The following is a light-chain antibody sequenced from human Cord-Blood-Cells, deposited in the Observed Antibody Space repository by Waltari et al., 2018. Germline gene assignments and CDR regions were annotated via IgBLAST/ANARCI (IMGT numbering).Light chain of an antibody. CDR2: KDS. CDR3: QSADSSGTYPV. CDR1: ALPKQY. Sequence: SYELTQPPSVSVSPGQTARITCSGDALPKQYADWYQQKSGQAPVLVIYKDSERPSGIPERFSGSSSGSTVTLTISGVQAEDEADYYCQSADSSGTYPVFGGGTKLTVL. V-gene: IGLV3-25*03. J-gene: IGLJ3*02.